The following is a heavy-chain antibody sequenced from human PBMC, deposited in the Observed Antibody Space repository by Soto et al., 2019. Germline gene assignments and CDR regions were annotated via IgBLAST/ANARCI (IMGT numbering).Heavy chain of an antibody. J-gene: IGHJ5*02. Sequence: GGSLRLSCAASGFTFSSYSMNWVRQAPGKGLEWVSYISSSSSTIYYADSVKGRFTISRDNAKNSLYLQMNSLRDEDTAVYYCARESSPDIVVVPAAYMTTVIYPPVSWGQGTLVTVSS. CDR3: ARESSPDIVVVPAAYMTTVIYPPVS. D-gene: IGHD2-2*01. CDR2: ISSSSSTI. V-gene: IGHV3-48*02. CDR1: GFTFSSYS.